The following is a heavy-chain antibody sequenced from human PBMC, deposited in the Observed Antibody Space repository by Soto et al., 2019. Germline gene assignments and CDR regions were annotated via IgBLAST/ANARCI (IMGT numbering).Heavy chain of an antibody. Sequence: QAQLVESGGGVLQPGRSLRLSCEASGYSFSNYGMHWVRQAPGKGLEWVAAISYDGITKYYSDSLKGRFTISKDNSKNTLYLEMNSLRPEDTAVYYCAKDMTRFLAWPHYFRGLDVWGQGTTVTVSS. V-gene: IGHV3-30*18. D-gene: IGHD3-3*01. CDR2: ISYDGITK. CDR1: GYSFSNYG. J-gene: IGHJ6*02. CDR3: AKDMTRFLAWPHYFRGLDV.